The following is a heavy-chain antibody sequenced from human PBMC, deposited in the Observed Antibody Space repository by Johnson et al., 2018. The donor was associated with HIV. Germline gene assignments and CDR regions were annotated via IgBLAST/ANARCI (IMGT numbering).Heavy chain of an antibody. D-gene: IGHD3-22*01. Sequence: VQLVESGGGVVQPGRSLRLSCAASGFTFDDYGMSWVRQAPGKGLEWVSGINWNGGSTGYADSVKGRFTISRDNAKNSLYLQMNSLRVEDTALYYCAREVAQGPHDSFDIWGQGTMVIVST. CDR3: AREVAQGPHDSFDI. V-gene: IGHV3-20*04. CDR1: GFTFDDYG. CDR2: INWNGGST. J-gene: IGHJ3*02.